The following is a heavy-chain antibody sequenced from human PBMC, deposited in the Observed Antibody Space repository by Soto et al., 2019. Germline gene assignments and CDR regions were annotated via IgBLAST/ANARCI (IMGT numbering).Heavy chain of an antibody. CDR1: GGSFSGYY. V-gene: IGHV4-34*01. Sequence: SETLSLTCAVYGGSFSGYYWSWIRQPPGKGLEWIGEINHSGSTNYNPSLKSRVTISVDTSKNQFSLKLSSVTAADTAVYYCARSAITIFGVVIIPFDYWGQGTLVTVSS. J-gene: IGHJ4*02. CDR2: INHSGST. D-gene: IGHD3-3*01. CDR3: ARSAITIFGVVIIPFDY.